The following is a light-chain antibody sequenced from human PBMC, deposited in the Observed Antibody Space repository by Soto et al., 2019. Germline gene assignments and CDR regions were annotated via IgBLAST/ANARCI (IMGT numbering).Light chain of an antibody. Sequence: EIVLTQSPGTLSLSPGERATLSCRASQSVGSTYLAWYQQKPGQAPKLLIYGVSSRATGIPDRFSGSGSGTAFTLTIDRLEPEDFAVYYCQQYGTSPLTFGPGTKVDI. CDR2: GVS. J-gene: IGKJ3*01. CDR3: QQYGTSPLT. V-gene: IGKV3-20*01. CDR1: QSVGSTY.